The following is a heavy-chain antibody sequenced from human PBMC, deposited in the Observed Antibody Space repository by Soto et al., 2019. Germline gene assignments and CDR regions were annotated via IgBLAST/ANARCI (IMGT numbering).Heavy chain of an antibody. Sequence: LKISCKGSGYSFTSYWIGWVRQMPGKGLEWMGIIYPGDSDTRYSPSFQGQVTISADKSISTAYLQWSSLKASDTAMYYCARHGRGIDDSSGYPDAFDIWGQGTMVTVSS. CDR2: IYPGDSDT. D-gene: IGHD3-22*01. V-gene: IGHV5-51*01. J-gene: IGHJ3*02. CDR3: ARHGRGIDDSSGYPDAFDI. CDR1: GYSFTSYW.